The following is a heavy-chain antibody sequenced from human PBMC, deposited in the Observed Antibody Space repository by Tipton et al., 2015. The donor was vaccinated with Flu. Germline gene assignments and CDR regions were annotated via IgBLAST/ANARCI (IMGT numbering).Heavy chain of an antibody. CDR2: IHRSGSS. D-gene: IGHD4-11*01. Sequence: TLSLTCAVSGDSVSSDYFWYWIRQPPGKGLEWIAYIHRSGSSASNLSLRSRVSISLEKSKNQFSLQMRSVTAADTAVYYCARRDYTNYVSDPKNWFDPWGQGTLVTVSS. CDR3: ARRDYTNYVSDPKNWFDP. J-gene: IGHJ5*02. V-gene: IGHV4-38-2*01. CDR1: GDSVSSDYF.